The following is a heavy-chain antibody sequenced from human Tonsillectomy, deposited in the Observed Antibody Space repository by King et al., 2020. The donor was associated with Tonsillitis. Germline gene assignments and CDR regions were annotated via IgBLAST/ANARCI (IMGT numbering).Heavy chain of an antibody. J-gene: IGHJ1*01. CDR1: GHSVTSAHYY. V-gene: IGHV4-61*01. CDR3: ATGIASTNYEYFQE. Sequence: VQLQESGPGLVKPSETLSLTCTVSGHSVTSAHYYWSWIRQTPEKGLEWIGFIYYDGTTRYSSSLKSRVTISVEPSQNQFLLRLTSVTAADTAVYYCATGIASTNYEYFQEWGQGARVIVSS. CDR2: IYYDGTT. D-gene: IGHD5-24*01.